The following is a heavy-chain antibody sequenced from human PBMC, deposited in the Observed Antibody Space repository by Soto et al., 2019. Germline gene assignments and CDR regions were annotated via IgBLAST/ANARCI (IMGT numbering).Heavy chain of an antibody. CDR1: GFTFSNYG. J-gene: IGHJ4*02. V-gene: IGHV3-23*01. D-gene: IGHD3-3*01. CDR2: MSGSGDDA. CDR3: AKKVTIYAVDPADY. Sequence: PGGSLRLPCAASGFTFSNYGMSWVRQAPGKGLEWVSVMSGSGDDAYYADSVKGRFTISRDNSKNMLYLQMNSLRAEDTAVYFCAKKVTIYAVDPADYWGQGTQVTVSS.